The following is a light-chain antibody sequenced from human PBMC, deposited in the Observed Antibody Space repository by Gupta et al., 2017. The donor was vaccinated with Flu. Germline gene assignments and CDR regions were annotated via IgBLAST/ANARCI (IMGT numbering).Light chain of an antibody. Sequence: DIVMTQSPDSLAVSLGERVTINCKSSQSVLYSSNNKNYLAWYQQKPGQPPKLLIYWASTRESGVPDRFSGSGSGTDFTLTISSLQAEDVAVYYCQQYYSTPGTFGQGTRWKSN. J-gene: IGKJ1*01. V-gene: IGKV4-1*01. CDR3: QQYYSTPGT. CDR2: WAS. CDR1: QSVLYSSNNKNY.